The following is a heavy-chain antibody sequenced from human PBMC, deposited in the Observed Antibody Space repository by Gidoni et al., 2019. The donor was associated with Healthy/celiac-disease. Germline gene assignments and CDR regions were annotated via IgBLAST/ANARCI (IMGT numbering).Heavy chain of an antibody. V-gene: IGHV3-15*01. D-gene: IGHD3-22*01. J-gene: IGHJ4*02. Sequence: EVQLVESGGGVVKPGGSLRLSCAASGFPFSNAWMRWVRQAPGKGLEWVGRIKSKTDGGTTDYAAPVKGRFTISRDDSKNTLYLQMNSLKTEDTAVYYCTTDSRDSSEDYWGQGTLVTVSS. CDR3: TTDSRDSSEDY. CDR1: GFPFSNAW. CDR2: IKSKTDGGTT.